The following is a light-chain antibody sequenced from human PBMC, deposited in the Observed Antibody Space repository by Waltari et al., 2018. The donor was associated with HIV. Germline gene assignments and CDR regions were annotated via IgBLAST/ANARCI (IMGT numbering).Light chain of an antibody. J-gene: IGLJ2*01. Sequence: SYELTQPPSVSVSPGQTASITCSGDKLGDEYACWYQQKPGHSPVLVIYQDSKGPSGIPERVSGSNSGNTATLTISGTQAMDEADYYCQAWDSSTAVFGGGTKLTVL. CDR2: QDS. CDR3: QAWDSSTAV. CDR1: KLGDEY. V-gene: IGLV3-1*01.